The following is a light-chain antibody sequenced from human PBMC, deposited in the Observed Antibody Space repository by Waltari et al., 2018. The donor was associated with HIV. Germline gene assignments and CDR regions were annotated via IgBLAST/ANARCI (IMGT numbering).Light chain of an antibody. CDR1: SSDVGSYNL. CDR2: EGI. V-gene: IGLV2-23*01. CDR3: CSYAGSSNWV. J-gene: IGLJ3*02. Sequence: QSALTQPASVSGSPGQSITISCPGSSSDVGSYNLVSWYQQHPGKAPKLIIYEGINRPSGVSNRFSGSKSGNTASLTISGLQAEDEADYYCCSYAGSSNWVFGGGTKLTVL.